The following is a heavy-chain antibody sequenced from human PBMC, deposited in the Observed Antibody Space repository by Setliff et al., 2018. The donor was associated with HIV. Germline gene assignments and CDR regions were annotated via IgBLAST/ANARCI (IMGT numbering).Heavy chain of an antibody. CDR3: ARDRPVGSGYYYYYYGMDV. D-gene: IGHD3-22*01. Sequence: SETLSLTCTVSGGSISSYYWSWIRQPPGKGLEWIGYIYYSGSTNYNPSLKSRVTISVDTSKNQFSLKLSSVTAADTAVYYCARDRPVGSGYYYYYYGMDVWGQGTTVTVSS. CDR2: IYYSGST. CDR1: GGSISSYY. V-gene: IGHV4-59*01. J-gene: IGHJ6*02.